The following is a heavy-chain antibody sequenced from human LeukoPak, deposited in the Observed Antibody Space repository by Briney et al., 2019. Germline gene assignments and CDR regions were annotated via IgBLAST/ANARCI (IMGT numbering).Heavy chain of an antibody. Sequence: SDTLSLTCTVSGGSISSGSYYWSWIRQPAGKGLEWIGRIYTSGSTNYNPSLKSRVTISVDTSKNQFSLKLSSVTAADTAVYYCARDTYYYDSRGYYSDYWDQGTLVTVSS. V-gene: IGHV4-61*02. CDR3: ARDTYYYDSRGYYSDY. CDR1: GGSISSGSYY. J-gene: IGHJ4*02. CDR2: IYTSGST. D-gene: IGHD3-22*01.